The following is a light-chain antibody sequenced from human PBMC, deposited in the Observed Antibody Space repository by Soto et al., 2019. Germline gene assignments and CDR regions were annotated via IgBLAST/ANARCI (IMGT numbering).Light chain of an antibody. J-gene: IGKJ5*01. CDR1: QSVGSTY. CDR3: QQYNDWLIT. V-gene: IGKV3D-20*02. Sequence: EIVLTQSPGTLSLSPGERATLSCRASQSVGSTYLAWYQQKPGQAPRLLIYDASSRATGIPDRFSGSGSGTDFTLTITSLQSEDFAVYYCQQYNDWLITFGQGTRLEIK. CDR2: DAS.